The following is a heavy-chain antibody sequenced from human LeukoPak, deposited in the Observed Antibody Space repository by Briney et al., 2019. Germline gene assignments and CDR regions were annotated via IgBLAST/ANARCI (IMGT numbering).Heavy chain of an antibody. J-gene: IGHJ6*03. CDR1: GYTFTGYY. CDR2: INPNSGGT. D-gene: IGHD3-3*01. CDR3: ARDDRGGTQFWSEYYYYYMDV. V-gene: IGHV1-2*02. Sequence: GASVKVSCKASGYTFTGYYMHWVRQAPGQGLEWMGWINPNSGGTNYAQKFQGRVTMTRDTSISTAYMELSRLRSDDTAVYYCARDDRGGTQFWSEYYYYYMDVWGKGTTVTVSS.